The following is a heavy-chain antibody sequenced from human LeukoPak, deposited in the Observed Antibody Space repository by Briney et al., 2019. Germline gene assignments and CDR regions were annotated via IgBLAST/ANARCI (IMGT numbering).Heavy chain of an antibody. V-gene: IGHV1-18*01. CDR2: ISAYNGNT. D-gene: IGHD2-8*01. Sequence: VAAVKASRKASGYTFTSDGISWVRQAPGPGLEWMGWISAYNGNTNYAQKLQGRVTMPIDTSTRKAHMELRSLRSDDTAVYYCASREIGYCTNGVYQEYFQHWGQGTLVTVSS. J-gene: IGHJ1*01. CDR1: GYTFTSDG. CDR3: ASREIGYCTNGVYQEYFQH.